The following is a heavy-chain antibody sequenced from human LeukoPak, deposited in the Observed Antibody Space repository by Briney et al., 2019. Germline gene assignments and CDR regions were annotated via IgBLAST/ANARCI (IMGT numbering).Heavy chain of an antibody. V-gene: IGHV1-18*04. CDR1: GYTFTSYG. J-gene: IGHJ4*02. Sequence: ASVKVSSKASGYTFTSYGISWVRQAPGQGLQWMGWISAYNGNTNYAQKLQGRVTMTTDTSTSTAYMELRSLRSDDTAVYYCARTPIAAAGTIFDFWGQGTRVTVSS. CDR3: ARTPIAAAGTIFDF. CDR2: ISAYNGNT. D-gene: IGHD6-13*01.